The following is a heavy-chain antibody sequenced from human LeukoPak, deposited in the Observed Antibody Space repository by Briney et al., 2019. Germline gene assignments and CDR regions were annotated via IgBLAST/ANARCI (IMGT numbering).Heavy chain of an antibody. CDR2: ISSSATYT. CDR3: AQTSLDFSNSGCEDPIDM. CDR1: GLSFLEYQ. D-gene: IGHD1-26*01. Sequence: GGSLTQTFACSGLSFLEYQFNYLGQAPGKGLEWVSYISSSATYTDYAESVKGRFTVSRDNAKNSLYLQMNNMRAEDTAVYYSAQTSLDFSNSGCEDPIDMWGQGTMVTVSS. J-gene: IGHJ3*02. V-gene: IGHV3-11*03.